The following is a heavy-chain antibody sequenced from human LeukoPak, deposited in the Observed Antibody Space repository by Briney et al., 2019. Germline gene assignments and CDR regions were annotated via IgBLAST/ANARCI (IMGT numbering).Heavy chain of an antibody. V-gene: IGHV4-34*01. J-gene: IGHJ3*02. D-gene: IGHD2-8*02. Sequence: PSETLSLTCAVYGGSFSGYYWSWIRQPPGKGLEWIGEINHSGSTNYNPSLKSRVTIPVATSKNQFSLKLSSVTAADTAVYYCARAGYCTGGVCYPDAFDIWGQGTMVTVSS. CDR2: INHSGST. CDR3: ARAGYCTGGVCYPDAFDI. CDR1: GGSFSGYY.